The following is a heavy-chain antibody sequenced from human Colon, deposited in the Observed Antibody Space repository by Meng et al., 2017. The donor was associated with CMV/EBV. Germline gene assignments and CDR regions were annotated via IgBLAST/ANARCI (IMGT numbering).Heavy chain of an antibody. CDR3: ARGADYGGNPLDY. J-gene: IGHJ4*02. V-gene: IGHV4-30-4*08. CDR2: IYYSGST. CDR1: GGPISSCDYY. D-gene: IGHD4-23*01. Sequence: GPGLVKPSTTRSLTCTVSGGPISSCDYYWSWLRQPPGKGLEWIGYIYYSGSTYYIPSLKSRVTISVDTSKNQFSLKLSSVTAADTAVYYCARGADYGGNPLDYWGQGTLVTVSS.